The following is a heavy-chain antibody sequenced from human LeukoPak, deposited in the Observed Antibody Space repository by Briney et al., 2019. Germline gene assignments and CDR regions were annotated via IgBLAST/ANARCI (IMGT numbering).Heavy chain of an antibody. J-gene: IGHJ4*02. V-gene: IGHV3-23*01. CDR3: AKTPLGYCSGGSCYPPML. Sequence: GGSLRLSCAASGFTFSSYSMSWVRQAPGKGLEWVSAISGSGGSTYYADSVKGRFTISRDNSKNTLYLQMNSLRAEDAAVYYCAKTPLGYCSGGSCYPPMLWGQGTLVTVSS. CDR2: ISGSGGST. CDR1: GFTFSSYS. D-gene: IGHD2-15*01.